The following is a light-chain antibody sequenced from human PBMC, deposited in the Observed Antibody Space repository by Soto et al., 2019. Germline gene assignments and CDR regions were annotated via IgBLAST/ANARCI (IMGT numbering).Light chain of an antibody. CDR3: QQYNNWPPYT. Sequence: EIVMTQSPAPLSVSPGERATLSCRASQSVSSNLAWYQQKPGQAPRLLIYGASTRATGIPARFSGSGSGTEFTLTISSLQSEDFVVYYCQQYNNWPPYTFGQGTKLEIK. J-gene: IGKJ2*01. CDR2: GAS. CDR1: QSVSSN. V-gene: IGKV3-15*01.